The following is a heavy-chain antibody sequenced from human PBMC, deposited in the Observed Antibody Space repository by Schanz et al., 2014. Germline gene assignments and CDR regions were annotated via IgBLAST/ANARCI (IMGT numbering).Heavy chain of an antibody. D-gene: IGHD3-9*01. J-gene: IGHJ4*02. CDR1: EFTFSSYK. Sequence: DSGGGLVKPGGSLRLSCEASEFTFSSYKMNWVRQAPGKGLEWVSSISSSGSYIHYADSVKGRFTISRDNAKNTLYLQMNSLRAEDTAVYYCARDSRPNYDCLTAYYSIDYWGQGTLVTVSS. V-gene: IGHV3-21*01. CDR3: ARDSRPNYDCLTAYYSIDY. CDR2: ISSSGSYI.